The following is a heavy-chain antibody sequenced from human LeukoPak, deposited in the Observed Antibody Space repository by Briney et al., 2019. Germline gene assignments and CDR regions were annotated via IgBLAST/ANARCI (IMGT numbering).Heavy chain of an antibody. CDR1: GFAFSSYG. Sequence: PGRSLRLSCAASGFAFSSYGMHWVRQAPGKGLEWVAVISYDGSNKYYADSVKGRFTISRDNSKNTLYLQMNSLRAEDTAVYYCAKDPFDWWGQGTLVTVSS. CDR2: ISYDGSNK. V-gene: IGHV3-30*18. CDR3: AKDPFDW. J-gene: IGHJ4*02.